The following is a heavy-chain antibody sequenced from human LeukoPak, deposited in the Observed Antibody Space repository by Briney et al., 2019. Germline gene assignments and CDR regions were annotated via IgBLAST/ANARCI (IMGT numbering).Heavy chain of an antibody. V-gene: IGHV5-51*01. D-gene: IGHD3-22*01. Sequence: GGSLKISCKGSGYSFTSYWIGWVRQMPGKGLEWMGIIYPGDSDTRYSPSFQGQVTISADKSISTAYLQWSGLKASDTAMYYCARPTYYYDSSGYYHNWFDPWGQGTLVTVSS. J-gene: IGHJ5*02. CDR1: GYSFTSYW. CDR3: ARPTYYYDSSGYYHNWFDP. CDR2: IYPGDSDT.